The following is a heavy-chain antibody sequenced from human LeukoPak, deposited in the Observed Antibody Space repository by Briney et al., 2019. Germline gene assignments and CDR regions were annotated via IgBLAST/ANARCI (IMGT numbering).Heavy chain of an antibody. D-gene: IGHD4-17*01. CDR3: ARAVPKTHGDFFDY. V-gene: IGHV3-30*02. Sequence: GGSLRLSCAASGFTFSSYGIHWVRQAPGKGLEWVTFIRYDGSNKYYADSVKGRFTISRDNSKNTLYLQMKSLRAEDTAVYYCARAVPKTHGDFFDYWGQGTLVTVSS. CDR1: GFTFSSYG. J-gene: IGHJ4*02. CDR2: IRYDGSNK.